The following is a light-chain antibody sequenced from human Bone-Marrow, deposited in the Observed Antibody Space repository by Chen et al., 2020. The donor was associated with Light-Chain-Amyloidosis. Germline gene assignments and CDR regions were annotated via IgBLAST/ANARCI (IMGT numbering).Light chain of an antibody. CDR1: QTISSNY. CDR2: GSS. V-gene: IGKV3-20*01. Sequence: EIVLTQSPGTLSLSPGEGANLACRASQTISSNYLTWDQQKFGPAPRLLIYGSSSRATGIPDRFTGSGSGTDFTLPINRLEPEDFAMYYCQQYGTSPLTFGGGTKVEIK. J-gene: IGKJ4*01. CDR3: QQYGTSPLT.